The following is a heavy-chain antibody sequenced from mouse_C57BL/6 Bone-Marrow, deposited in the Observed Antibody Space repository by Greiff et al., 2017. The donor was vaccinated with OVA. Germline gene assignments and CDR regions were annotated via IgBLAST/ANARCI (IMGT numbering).Heavy chain of an antibody. CDR2: IHPNSGST. Sequence: QVQLQQPGAELVKPGASVKLSCKASGYTFTSYWMHWVKQRPGQGLEWIGMIHPNSGSTNYNEKFKSKATLTVDKSSSTAYMQLSSLISEDSAVYYCARGYSNYLFAYWGQGTLVTVSA. J-gene: IGHJ3*01. CDR3: ARGYSNYLFAY. D-gene: IGHD2-5*01. CDR1: GYTFTSYW. V-gene: IGHV1-64*01.